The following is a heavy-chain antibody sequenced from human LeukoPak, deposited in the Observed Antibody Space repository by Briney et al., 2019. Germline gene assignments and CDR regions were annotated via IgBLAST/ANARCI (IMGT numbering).Heavy chain of an antibody. CDR3: ARGPPGSRYCSSTSCPYNWFDP. J-gene: IGHJ5*02. V-gene: IGHV3-33*08. CDR1: GFTFSSYE. Sequence: PGGSLRLSCAASGFTFSSYEMNWVRQAPGKGLEWVAVIWYDGSNKYYADSVKGRFTISRDNSKNTLYLQMNSLRAEDTAVYYCARGPPGSRYCSSTSCPYNWFDPWGQGTLVTVSS. D-gene: IGHD2-2*01. CDR2: IWYDGSNK.